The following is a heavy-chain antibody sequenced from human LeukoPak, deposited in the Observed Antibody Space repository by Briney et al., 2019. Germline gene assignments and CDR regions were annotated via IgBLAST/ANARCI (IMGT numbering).Heavy chain of an antibody. D-gene: IGHD6-13*01. V-gene: IGHV3-23*01. CDR3: ARALPSSWYYFDY. J-gene: IGHJ4*02. CDR2: ISGGGDST. CDR1: GFTFSTYA. Sequence: GGSLRLSCAASSGFTFSTYAMGWVRQAPGKGLEWVSTISGGGDSTYYADSVKGRFTISRDNAKNSLYLQMNSLRAEDTAVYYCARALPSSWYYFDYWGQGTLVTVSS.